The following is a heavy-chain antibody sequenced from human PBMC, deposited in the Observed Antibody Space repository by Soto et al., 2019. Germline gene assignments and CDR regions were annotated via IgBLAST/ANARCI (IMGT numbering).Heavy chain of an antibody. V-gene: IGHV1-3*01. J-gene: IGHJ4*02. Sequence: ASVKVSCKASGYTFTRYAMHWVRQAPGQRLEWMGWINAGNGNTKYSQKFQGRVTITRDTSASTAYMELSSLRSEDTAVYFCARGSSDWLPYFDYWGQGSLVTVSS. CDR2: INAGNGNT. CDR1: GYTFTRYA. CDR3: ARGSSDWLPYFDY. D-gene: IGHD3-9*01.